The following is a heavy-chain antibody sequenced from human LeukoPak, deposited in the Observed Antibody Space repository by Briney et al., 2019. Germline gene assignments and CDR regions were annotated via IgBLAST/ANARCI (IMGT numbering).Heavy chain of an antibody. CDR1: GGSISSYY. V-gene: IGHV4-59*08. J-gene: IGHJ4*02. CDR2: IYYSGST. Sequence: SETLSLTCTVSGGSISSYYWSWIRQPPGKGMEWIGYIYYSGSTNYNPSLKSRVTISVDTSKNQFSLKLSSVTAADTAVYYCARLELPLVTIGYWGQGTLVTVSS. CDR3: ARLELPLVTIGY. D-gene: IGHD3-9*01.